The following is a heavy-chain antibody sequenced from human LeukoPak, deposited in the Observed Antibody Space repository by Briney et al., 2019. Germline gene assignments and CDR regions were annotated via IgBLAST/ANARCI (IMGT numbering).Heavy chain of an antibody. CDR3: AKDVRVGEYYGSGTYLDF. Sequence: PGGSLRLSCAASGFTFSTYAMSWVRQAPGKGLEWVSLISGSGGNTYYADSVKGRFTISRDKFKNTLFLQMNSLRAEDTAVYYCAKDVRVGEYYGSGTYLDFWGQGTLVTVSS. CDR2: ISGSGGNT. V-gene: IGHV3-23*01. J-gene: IGHJ4*02. CDR1: GFTFSTYA. D-gene: IGHD3-10*01.